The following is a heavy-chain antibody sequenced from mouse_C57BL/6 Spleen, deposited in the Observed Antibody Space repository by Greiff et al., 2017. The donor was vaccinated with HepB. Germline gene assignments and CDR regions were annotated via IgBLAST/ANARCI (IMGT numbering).Heavy chain of an antibody. J-gene: IGHJ3*01. Sequence: EVQVVESGEGLVKPGGSLKLSCAASGFTFSSYAMSWVRQTPEKRLEWVAYISSGGDYIYYADTVKGRFTISRDNARNTLYLQMSSLKSEDTAMYYCTRGLYDYDGFAYWGQGTLVTVSA. CDR3: TRGLYDYDGFAY. CDR1: GFTFSSYA. V-gene: IGHV5-9-1*02. D-gene: IGHD2-4*01. CDR2: ISSGGDYI.